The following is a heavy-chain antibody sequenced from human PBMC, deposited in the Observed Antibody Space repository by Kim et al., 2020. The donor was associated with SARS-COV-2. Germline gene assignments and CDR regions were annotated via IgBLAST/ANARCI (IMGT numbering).Heavy chain of an antibody. CDR1: GFTFSDHY. V-gene: IGHV3-72*01. CDR2: SRNKANSYTT. J-gene: IGHJ6*02. Sequence: GGSLRLSCAASGFTFSDHYMDWVRQAPGKGREWVCRSRNKANSYTTEYAASVKGRFTISRDDSKNSLYLQINSLKTEYTAVYYCANNGMDVCVQGTTVT. CDR3: ANNGMDV.